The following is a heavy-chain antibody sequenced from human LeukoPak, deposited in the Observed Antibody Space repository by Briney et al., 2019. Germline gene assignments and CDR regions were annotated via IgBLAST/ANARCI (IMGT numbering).Heavy chain of an antibody. V-gene: IGHV1-8*03. Sequence: GASVKVSCKASGYTFTSYDINWVRQATGQGLEWMGWMNPNSGNTGYAQKFQGRVTITRNTSISTAYMELSSLRSEDTAVYYCARSSLRLRDAFDIWGQGTMVTVSS. CDR2: MNPNSGNT. D-gene: IGHD2-15*01. CDR3: ARSSLRLRDAFDI. J-gene: IGHJ3*02. CDR1: GYTFTSYD.